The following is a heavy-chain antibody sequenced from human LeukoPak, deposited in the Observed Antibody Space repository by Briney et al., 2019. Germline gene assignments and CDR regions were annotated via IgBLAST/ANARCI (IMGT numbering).Heavy chain of an antibody. CDR2: ISSNGGST. Sequence: GGSLRLSCSASGFTFRSYAMHWVRQAPGKGLEYVSAISSNGGSTYYADSVKGRFTISRDNSKKTLYLQMSSLRAEDTAVYYCVKDRGLVSAADAYYYYGMDVWGKGTTVTVSS. V-gene: IGHV3-64D*06. CDR1: GFTFRSYA. D-gene: IGHD2-2*01. CDR3: VKDRGLVSAADAYYYYGMDV. J-gene: IGHJ6*04.